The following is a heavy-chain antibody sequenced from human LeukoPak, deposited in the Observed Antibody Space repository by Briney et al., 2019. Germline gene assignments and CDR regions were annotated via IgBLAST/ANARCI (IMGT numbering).Heavy chain of an antibody. J-gene: IGHJ4*02. D-gene: IGHD1-26*01. CDR1: GFTFISYG. CDR2: ISYDGSNK. CDR3: AKEQVGFDY. Sequence: GGSLRLSCAASGFTFISYGMHWVRQAPGKGLEWVAVISYDGSNKYYADSVKGRFTISRDNSKNTLYLQMNSLRAEDTAVYYCAKEQVGFDYWGQGTLVTVSS. V-gene: IGHV3-30*18.